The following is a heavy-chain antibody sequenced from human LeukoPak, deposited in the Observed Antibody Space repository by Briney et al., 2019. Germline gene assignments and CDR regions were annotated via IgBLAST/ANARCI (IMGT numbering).Heavy chain of an antibody. CDR2: ISGRDGST. CDR1: GFTFKAYS. V-gene: IGHV3-23*01. J-gene: IGHJ4*02. Sequence: GGSLRLSCVGAGFTFKAYSMNWVRQAPGKGLEWVSSISGRDGSTYYADSVKGRFTISRDNSKNTLYLQMNSLRAEDTAVYYCATTAYSSRNYWGQGTLVTVSS. CDR3: ATTAYSSRNY. D-gene: IGHD6-13*01.